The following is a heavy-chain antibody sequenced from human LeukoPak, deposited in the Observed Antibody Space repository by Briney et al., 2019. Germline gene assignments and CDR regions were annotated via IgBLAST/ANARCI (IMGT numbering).Heavy chain of an antibody. CDR1: GFTFSPYR. D-gene: IGHD1-1*01. CDR2: ISSSSSYI. Sequence: GGSLRLFSAASGFTFSPYRKHWGRQAPGKGLEWVSSISSSSSYIYYADSVKGRFTISRDNAKNSLYLQMNSLRAEDTAVYYCAKDRNWNDPRYYCYYGMDLWGQGTTVTVSS. CDR3: AKDRNWNDPRYYCYYGMDL. J-gene: IGHJ6*02. V-gene: IGHV3-21*01.